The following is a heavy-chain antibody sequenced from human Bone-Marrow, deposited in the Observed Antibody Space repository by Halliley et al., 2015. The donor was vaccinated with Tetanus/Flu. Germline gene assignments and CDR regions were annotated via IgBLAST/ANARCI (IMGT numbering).Heavy chain of an antibody. D-gene: IGHD5-12*01. V-gene: IGHV3-48*03. J-gene: IGHJ4*02. CDR3: AREDPYGGYDY. Sequence: KGLEWAAYISRRGDSIYYAASVKGRFTISRDNAKNSLSLQMNSLRAEDTAVYYCAREDPYGGYDYWGQGTLVTVSS. CDR2: ISRRGDSI.